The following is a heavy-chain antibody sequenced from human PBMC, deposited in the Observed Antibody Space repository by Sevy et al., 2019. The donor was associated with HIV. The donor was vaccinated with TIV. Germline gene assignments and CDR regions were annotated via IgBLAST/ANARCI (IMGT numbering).Heavy chain of an antibody. J-gene: IGHJ5*02. D-gene: IGHD3-10*01. CDR2: SGNKANLYTT. V-gene: IGHV3-72*01. Sequence: GGSLRLSCEASGFSFSDYNMDWVRQAPGRGLEWLGRSGNKANLYTTQYAASVKGRFSISRDDLKNSLSLQMNSLNTEDTAVYYCARELWYGELGGWFDPWGQGTLVTVSS. CDR1: GFSFSDYN. CDR3: ARELWYGELGGWFDP.